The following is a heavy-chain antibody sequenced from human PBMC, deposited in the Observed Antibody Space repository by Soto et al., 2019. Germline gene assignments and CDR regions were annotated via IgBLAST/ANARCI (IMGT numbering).Heavy chain of an antibody. CDR3: ARHRWYYDILTGRHDAFDI. J-gene: IGHJ3*02. Sequence: QVQLQESGPGLVKPSETLSLTCTVSGGSISSYYWSWIRQPPGKGLEWIGYISYSGSTNYNPSLKSRVTISVDTSKNQFSLKLSSVTAADTAVYYCARHRWYYDILTGRHDAFDIWGQGTMVTVSS. D-gene: IGHD3-9*01. V-gene: IGHV4-59*08. CDR2: ISYSGST. CDR1: GGSISSYY.